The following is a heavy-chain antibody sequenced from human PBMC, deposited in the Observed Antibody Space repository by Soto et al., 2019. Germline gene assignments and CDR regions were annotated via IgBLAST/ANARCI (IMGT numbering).Heavy chain of an antibody. CDR1: GFTFSDYY. Sequence: GGSLRLSCAASGFTFSDYYMSWIRQAPGKGLEWVSYISSSGSTIYYADSVKGRFTISRDNAKNSLYLQMNSLRAEDTAVYYCARDDGFWSGYYYYYYMDVWGKGTTVTVSS. J-gene: IGHJ6*03. V-gene: IGHV3-11*01. CDR3: ARDDGFWSGYYYYYYMDV. CDR2: ISSSGSTI. D-gene: IGHD3-3*01.